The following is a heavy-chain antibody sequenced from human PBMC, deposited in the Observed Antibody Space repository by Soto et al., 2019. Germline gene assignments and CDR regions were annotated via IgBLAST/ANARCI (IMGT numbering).Heavy chain of an antibody. J-gene: IGHJ4*02. V-gene: IGHV3-30-3*01. CDR2: ISYDGSNK. CDR1: GFTFSSYA. Sequence: GGSLRLSCAASGFTFSSYAMHWVRQAPGKGLEWVAVISYDGSNKYYADSVKGRFTISRDNSKNTLYLQMNSLRAEDTAVYYCAREIWRGTTGFVYWGQGTLVTVSS. D-gene: IGHD1-1*01. CDR3: AREIWRGTTGFVY.